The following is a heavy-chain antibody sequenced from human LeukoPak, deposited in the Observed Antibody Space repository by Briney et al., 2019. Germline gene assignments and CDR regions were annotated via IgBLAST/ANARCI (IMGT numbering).Heavy chain of an antibody. CDR3: AKGIYSSGWSYFDY. V-gene: IGHV3-23*01. D-gene: IGHD6-19*01. CDR2: LSGSGITT. J-gene: IGHJ4*01. CDR1: GFTFSNSA. Sequence: PGGSLRLSCAASGFTFSNSAMSWVRQAPGKGLEWVSTLSGSGITTYYADSVKGRFTISRGNSKNTLYLQMNSLRAEDTAVYYCAKGIYSSGWSYFDYWGHGTLVTVSS.